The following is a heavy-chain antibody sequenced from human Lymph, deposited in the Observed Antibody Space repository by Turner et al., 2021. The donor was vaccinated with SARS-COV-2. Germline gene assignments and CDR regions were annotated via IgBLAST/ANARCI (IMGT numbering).Heavy chain of an antibody. J-gene: IGHJ4*02. D-gene: IGHD3-10*01. V-gene: IGHV5-51*01. CDR3: ARRERKGSFGDIDY. CDR2: IYIDDTGS. CDR1: GYTFTSYW. Sequence: EVQLLQSGAEVKKPAEYLSLSCNVSGYTFTSYWIGWVRHMHGRGKEWMWIIYIDDTGSRYCTSFQEKVAILADKSTSTAYLLWSSLVAAATAMYYCARRERKGSFGDIDYWGQGTLVTVSS.